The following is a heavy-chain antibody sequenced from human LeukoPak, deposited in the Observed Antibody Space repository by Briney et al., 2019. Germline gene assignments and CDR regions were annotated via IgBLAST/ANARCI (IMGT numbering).Heavy chain of an antibody. CDR3: ARGTSWFDP. J-gene: IGHJ5*02. Sequence: SETLSLTCAVYGGSFSGYYWSWIRQPPGKGLEWIGEINHSGSTNYNPSLKSRVTISVDTSKNQFSLKLSSVTAADTAVYYCARGTSWFDPWGQGTLVTVSS. V-gene: IGHV4-34*01. CDR1: GGSFSGYY. CDR2: INHSGST.